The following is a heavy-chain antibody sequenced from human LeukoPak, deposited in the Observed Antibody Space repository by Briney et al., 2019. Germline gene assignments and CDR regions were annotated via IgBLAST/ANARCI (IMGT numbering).Heavy chain of an antibody. CDR3: ARDGRGNYHYDQ. D-gene: IGHD3-16*02. CDR2: ISGSSSYI. Sequence: KSGGSLRLSCAASGFTFSSYSMNWVRQAPGKGLEWVSSISGSSSYIYYADSVKGRFTISRDNAKNSLYLQMNSLRAEDTAVYYCARDGRGNYHYDQWGQGTLVTVSS. V-gene: IGHV3-21*01. J-gene: IGHJ4*02. CDR1: GFTFSSYS.